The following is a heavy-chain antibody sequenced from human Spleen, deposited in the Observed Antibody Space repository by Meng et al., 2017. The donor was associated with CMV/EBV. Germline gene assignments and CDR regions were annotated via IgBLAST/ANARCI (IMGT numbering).Heavy chain of an antibody. D-gene: IGHD4-11*01. V-gene: IGHV3-23*01. Sequence: ETLSLTCTVSGYSISSGYYWGWIRQPPGKGLEWVSAISGSGGSTYYADSVKGRFTISRDNSKNTLYLQMNSLRAEDTAVYYCAKSLVRYSNEVLRAEHGYWGQGTLVTVSS. CDR1: GYSISSGYY. CDR2: ISGSGGST. J-gene: IGHJ4*02. CDR3: AKSLVRYSNEVLRAEHGY.